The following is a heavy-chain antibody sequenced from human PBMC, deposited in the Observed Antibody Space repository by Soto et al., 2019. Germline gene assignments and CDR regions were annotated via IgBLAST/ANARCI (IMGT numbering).Heavy chain of an antibody. Sequence: SVKVSCKASGGTFSSYAISWVRQAPGQGLEWMGGIIPIFGTANYAQKFQGRVTITADESTSTAYMELSSLRSEDTAVYYCARPGIAAAGKIYDYYGMDVWGQGTTVTVSS. J-gene: IGHJ6*02. D-gene: IGHD6-13*01. CDR1: GGTFSSYA. CDR2: IIPIFGTA. V-gene: IGHV1-69*13. CDR3: ARPGIAAAGKIYDYYGMDV.